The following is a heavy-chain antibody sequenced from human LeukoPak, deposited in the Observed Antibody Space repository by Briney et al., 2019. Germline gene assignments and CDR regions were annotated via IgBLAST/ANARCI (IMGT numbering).Heavy chain of an antibody. D-gene: IGHD2-15*01. J-gene: IGHJ4*02. Sequence: GGSLRLSCAASGFTFNSYSMSWVRQAPGKGLECVSYISGSSSNIYHADSVKGRFTISRDNSKNTLYLQMNSLRAEDTAVYYCAKDPPRLVVVGRAYWGQGTLVTVSS. CDR3: AKDPPRLVVVGRAY. V-gene: IGHV3-48*01. CDR2: ISGSSSNI. CDR1: GFTFNSYS.